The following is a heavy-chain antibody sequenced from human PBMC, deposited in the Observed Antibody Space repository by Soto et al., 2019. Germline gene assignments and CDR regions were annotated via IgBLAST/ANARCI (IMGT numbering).Heavy chain of an antibody. CDR2: IHHSGST. CDR3: ARVRQGCSSTSCYFDP. V-gene: IGHV4-4*02. Sequence: SETLSLTCAVSGGSISSSNWWNWVRQPPGKGLEWIGEIHHSGSTNYNPSLKSRVTISADKSKNQFSLKLNSVTAADTAVYYCARVRQGCSSTSCYFDPWGQGTLVTVPQ. J-gene: IGHJ5*02. D-gene: IGHD2-2*01. CDR1: GGSISSSNW.